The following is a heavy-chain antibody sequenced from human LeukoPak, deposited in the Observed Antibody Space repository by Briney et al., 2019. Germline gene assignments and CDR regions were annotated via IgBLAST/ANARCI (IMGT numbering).Heavy chain of an antibody. Sequence: ASVKVSCKASGYTFTGYYMHWVRQAPGQGLEWMGWINPNSGGTKYAQKFQGRVTMTRDTSIRTAYMEVSRLTSDDTAVYYCARDLGVATATDDWGQGTLVTVSS. D-gene: IGHD2-21*02. CDR3: ARDLGVATATDD. V-gene: IGHV1-2*02. CDR2: INPNSGGT. J-gene: IGHJ4*02. CDR1: GYTFTGYY.